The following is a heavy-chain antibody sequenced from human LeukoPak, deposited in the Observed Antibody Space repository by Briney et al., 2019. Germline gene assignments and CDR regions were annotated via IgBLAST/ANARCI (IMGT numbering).Heavy chain of an antibody. CDR2: ISSSSSYI. Sequence: GGSLRLSCAASGFTFSSYSMNWVRQAPGKGLEWVSSISSSSSYIYYADSVEGRFTISRDNAKNSLYLQMNSLRAEDTAVYYCAVHGYCSGGSCYPSGWSDPWGQGTLVTVSS. D-gene: IGHD2-15*01. CDR1: GFTFSSYS. CDR3: AVHGYCSGGSCYPSGWSDP. V-gene: IGHV3-21*01. J-gene: IGHJ5*02.